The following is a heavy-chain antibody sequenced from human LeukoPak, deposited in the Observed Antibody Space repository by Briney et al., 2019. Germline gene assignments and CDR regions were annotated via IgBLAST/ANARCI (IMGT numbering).Heavy chain of an antibody. CDR2: IGTAGDT. D-gene: IGHD3-22*01. V-gene: IGHV3-13*01. CDR3: ARRSSGYYHDAFDI. CDR1: GFTFSSYD. Sequence: GGSLRLSCAASGFTFSSYDMHWVRQATGKGLEWVSAIGTAGDTYYPGSVKGRFTISRGNAKNSLYLQMSSLRAGDTAVYYCARRSSGYYHDAFDIWGQGTMVTVSS. J-gene: IGHJ3*02.